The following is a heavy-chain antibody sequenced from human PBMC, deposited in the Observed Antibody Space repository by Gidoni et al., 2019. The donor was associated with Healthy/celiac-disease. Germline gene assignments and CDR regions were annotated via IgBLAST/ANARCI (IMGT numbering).Heavy chain of an antibody. D-gene: IGHD6-6*01. Sequence: EVQLVESGGGLVKPGGSLSLSCAASGFTFSSYSMNWVRQAPGKGMEWVSSISSSSSYIYYADSVKGRFTISRDNAKNSLYLQMNSLRAEDTAVYYCARELRIAYGMDVWGQGTTVTVSS. CDR2: ISSSSSYI. V-gene: IGHV3-21*01. CDR3: ARELRIAYGMDV. CDR1: GFTFSSYS. J-gene: IGHJ6*02.